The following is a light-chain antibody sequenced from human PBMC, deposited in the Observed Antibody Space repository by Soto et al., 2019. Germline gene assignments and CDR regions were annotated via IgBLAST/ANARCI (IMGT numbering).Light chain of an antibody. CDR3: SSYTSSSTLV. Sequence: QSALTQPASVSGSPGQSITISCSGSSSDIGAYNYVSWYQHHPGKVPKVMIYEVTNRPSGVSNRSSGSKSGNTASLTISGLQAEDEADYYCSSYTSSSTLVFGGGTKLTVL. J-gene: IGLJ3*02. CDR1: SSDIGAYNY. CDR2: EVT. V-gene: IGLV2-14*01.